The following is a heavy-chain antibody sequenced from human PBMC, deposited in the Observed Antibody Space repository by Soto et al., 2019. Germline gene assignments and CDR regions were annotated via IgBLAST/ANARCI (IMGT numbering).Heavy chain of an antibody. Sequence: GGSLRLSCAASGFTFSDYYMSWIRQAPGKGLEWVSYISSSGSTIYYADSVKGRFTISRDNAKNSLYLQMNSLRAEDTAVYYCERYRVRSSRNCFDTWGQGTLVTVSS. D-gene: IGHD6-13*01. CDR1: GFTFSDYY. V-gene: IGHV3-11*01. J-gene: IGHJ5*02. CDR2: ISSSGSTI. CDR3: ERYRVRSSRNCFDT.